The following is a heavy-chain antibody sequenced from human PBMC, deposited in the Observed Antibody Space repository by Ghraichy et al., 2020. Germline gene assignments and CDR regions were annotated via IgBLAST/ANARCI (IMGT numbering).Heavy chain of an antibody. CDR1: GGPISSLDYF. CDR3: ARRKFLYFDL. V-gene: IGHV4-39*02. J-gene: IGHJ2*01. CDR2: MYFGGAT. Sequence: SETLSLTCTVLGGPISSLDYFWGWVRQSPGRGLEWIGSMYFGGATYYNSSLEGRVAISVDTSKNHISLKVHSITAAATAVYYCARRKFLYFDLWGRGTPVTVS.